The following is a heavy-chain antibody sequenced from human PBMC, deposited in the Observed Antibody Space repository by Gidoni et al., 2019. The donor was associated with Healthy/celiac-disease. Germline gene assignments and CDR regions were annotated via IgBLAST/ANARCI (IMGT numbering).Heavy chain of an antibody. CDR3: TRENYYGSGSYPPADAFDI. V-gene: IGHV3-49*05. CDR2: IRSKAYGGTT. CDR1: GFTFGDYA. D-gene: IGHD3-10*01. J-gene: IGHJ3*02. Sequence: EVQLVESGGGLVKPGRSLRLSCTASGFTFGDYAMSWFRQAPGKGLEWVGFIRSKAYGGTTEYAASVKGRFTISRDDSKSIAYLQMNSLKTEDTAVYYCTRENYYGSGSYPPADAFDIWGQGTMVTVSS.